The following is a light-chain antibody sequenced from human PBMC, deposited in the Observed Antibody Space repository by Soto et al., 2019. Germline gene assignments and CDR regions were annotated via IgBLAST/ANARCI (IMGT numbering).Light chain of an antibody. Sequence: QLTHSAAPVSAPAAYPVTIICRASQTISSWLAWYQQKPGTAPKLLIYHASTLESGVPSRFSGSGSGTEFTLTISSLQPDDFATYYCQQYMSYSFGQGTKVDIK. V-gene: IGKV1-5*02. CDR1: QTISSW. CDR3: QQYMSYS. CDR2: HAS. J-gene: IGKJ1*01.